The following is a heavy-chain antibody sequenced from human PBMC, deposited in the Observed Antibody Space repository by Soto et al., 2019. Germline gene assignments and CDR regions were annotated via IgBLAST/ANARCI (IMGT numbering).Heavy chain of an antibody. CDR3: ARDPASGSLDY. D-gene: IGHD3-10*01. Sequence: VGSLRLPCEVSGLSFSSSCMSWVRQAPGKGLEWVADIDPVGSQVLYVASVMGRFTVSRDNAKKSLFLQMNSLRVEDTAFYYCARDPASGSLDYWGLGTLVTVSS. V-gene: IGHV3-7*01. J-gene: IGHJ4*02. CDR2: IDPVGSQV. CDR1: GLSFSSSC.